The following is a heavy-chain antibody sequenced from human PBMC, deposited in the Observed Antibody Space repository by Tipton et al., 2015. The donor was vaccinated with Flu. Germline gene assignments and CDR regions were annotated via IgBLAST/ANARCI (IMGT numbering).Heavy chain of an antibody. Sequence: GLVKPSETLSLTCTVSGGSLNSYFWTWIRQPPGKGLEWIGYIYYSGGTNYNPSLKSRVTISVDTSKNQFSLKLSSVTTADTAVYYCARYGGNPPRHLDCWGQGTLVTVSS. CDR1: GGSLNSYF. D-gene: IGHD4-23*01. V-gene: IGHV4-59*01. CDR2: IYYSGGT. CDR3: ARYGGNPPRHLDC. J-gene: IGHJ4*02.